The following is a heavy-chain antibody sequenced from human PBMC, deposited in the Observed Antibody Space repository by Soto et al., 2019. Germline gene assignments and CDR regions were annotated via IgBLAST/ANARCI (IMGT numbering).Heavy chain of an antibody. D-gene: IGHD1-7*01. CDR2: IYYSGST. Sequence: SETLSLTCTVSGGSISSYYWSWIRQPPGKGLEWIGYIYYSGSTNYNPSLKSRVTISVDTSKNQFSLKLSSVTAADTAVYYCARVKRDGNYRADFDYWGQGTLVTVSS. J-gene: IGHJ4*02. CDR1: GGSISSYY. CDR3: ARVKRDGNYRADFDY. V-gene: IGHV4-59*01.